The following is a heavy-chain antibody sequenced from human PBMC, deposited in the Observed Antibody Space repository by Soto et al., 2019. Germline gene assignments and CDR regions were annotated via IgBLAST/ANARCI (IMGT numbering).Heavy chain of an antibody. D-gene: IGHD2-15*01. CDR3: ARDQDIVVVVAAPGHYGMDV. V-gene: IGHV3-21*01. Sequence: KSXVSLRLSCAASGFTFSSYSMNWVRQAPGKGLEWVSSISSSSSYIYYADSVKGRFTISRDNAKNSLYLQMNSLRDEDTAVYYCARDQDIVVVVAAPGHYGMDVWGQGTTVTV. J-gene: IGHJ6*02. CDR2: ISSSSSYI. CDR1: GFTFSSYS.